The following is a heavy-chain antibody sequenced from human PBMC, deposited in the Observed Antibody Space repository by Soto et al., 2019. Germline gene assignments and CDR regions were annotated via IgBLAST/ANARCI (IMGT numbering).Heavy chain of an antibody. Sequence: PVGALGLSFSASGFAFRNEGRHGVRQAPGKGLEWVGRIKSKTDGGTTDYAAPVKGRFTISRDDSKNTMYMQMNRLKTEDTAVYYCTTAVAGNPYYFDYWGQGTLVTVSS. CDR3: TTAVAGNPYYFDY. CDR1: GFAFRNEG. D-gene: IGHD6-19*01. V-gene: IGHV3-15*01. J-gene: IGHJ4*02. CDR2: IKSKTDGGTT.